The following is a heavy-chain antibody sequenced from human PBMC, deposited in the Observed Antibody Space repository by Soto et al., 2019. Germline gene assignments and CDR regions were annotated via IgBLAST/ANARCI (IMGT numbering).Heavy chain of an antibody. V-gene: IGHV3-48*03. D-gene: IGHD3-10*01. J-gene: IGHJ6*02. CDR2: ITSSTRTT. CDR1: GFTLKSYE. Sequence: DEQLVESGGGLVQSGGSVRLSCEASGFTLKSYEVNWVRQAPGKGLGWISYITSSTRTTYYADSVKGRFTISRDNARKSVYLQMNSLRVEDTAIYYCARGNTSIQGDLSHYNGLDVWGQGTTVTVSS. CDR3: ARGNTSIQGDLSHYNGLDV.